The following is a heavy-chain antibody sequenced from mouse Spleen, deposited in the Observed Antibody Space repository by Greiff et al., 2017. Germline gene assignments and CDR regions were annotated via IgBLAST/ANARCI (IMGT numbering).Heavy chain of an antibody. CDR2: IWSGGST. CDR3: ARVYRYDGYWYFDV. Sequence: VQLVESGPGLVQPSQSLSITCTVSGFSLTSYGVHWVRQSPGKGLEWLGVIWSGGSTDYNAAFISRLSISKDNSKSQVFFKMNSLQANDTAIYYCARVYRYDGYWYFDVWGAGTTVTVSS. CDR1: GFSLTSYG. V-gene: IGHV2-2*02. D-gene: IGHD2-14*01. J-gene: IGHJ1*01.